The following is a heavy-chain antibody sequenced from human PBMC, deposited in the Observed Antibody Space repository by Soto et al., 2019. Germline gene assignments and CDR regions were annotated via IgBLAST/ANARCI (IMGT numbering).Heavy chain of an antibody. CDR1: GGSISSGGYS. J-gene: IGHJ5*02. V-gene: IGHV4-31*03. Sequence: QVQLQESGPGLVKPSQTLSLTCTVSGGSISSGGYSWSWIRQHPGKGLEWIGYISYSGSTYYNPSLKGRVTISADTSKSQFSLKLSSVTAADTAVYYCARGLYDPWGQGTLVTVSS. CDR3: ARGLYDP. CDR2: ISYSGST.